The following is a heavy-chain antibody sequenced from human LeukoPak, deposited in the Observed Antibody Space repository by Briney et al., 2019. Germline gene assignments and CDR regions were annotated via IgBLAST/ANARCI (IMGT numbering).Heavy chain of an antibody. CDR2: ISGSGGST. CDR3: AKSESRWPGGGY. J-gene: IGHJ4*02. D-gene: IGHD3-10*01. CDR1: GFTFSSYA. V-gene: IGHV3-23*01. Sequence: PGGSLRLSCAASGFTFSSYAMSWVRQAPGKGLEWVSAISGSGGSTYYADSVKGRFTISRDNSKNTLYLQMNSLRAEDMAVYYCAKSESRWPGGGYWGQGTLVTVSS.